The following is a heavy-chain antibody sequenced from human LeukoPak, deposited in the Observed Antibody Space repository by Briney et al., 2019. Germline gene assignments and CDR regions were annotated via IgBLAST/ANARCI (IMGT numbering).Heavy chain of an antibody. CDR2: TSYDGSYQ. CDR1: GFTFRIYI. J-gene: IGHJ3*02. CDR3: ARARPKRAFDI. Sequence: GGSLRLSCAASGFTFRIYIMHWVRQAPGKGLEWVAVTSYDGSYQYYADSVKGRFTISRDNFKNTLYLQMNSLRADDTAVYYCARARPKRAFDIWGRGTMVTVSS. V-gene: IGHV3-30*04.